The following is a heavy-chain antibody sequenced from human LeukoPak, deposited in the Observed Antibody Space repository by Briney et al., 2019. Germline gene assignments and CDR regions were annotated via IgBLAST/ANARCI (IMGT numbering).Heavy chain of an antibody. J-gene: IGHJ6*03. CDR1: GGSISSSSYY. CDR3: ARDHNYHYYYMDV. CDR2: IYYSGST. Sequence: SETLSLTCTVSGGSISSSSYYWGWIRQPPGKGLEWIGSIYYSGSTYYNPSLKSRVTMSVDTSKNQFSLKLSSVTAADTAVYYCARDHNYHYYYMDVWGKGTTVTVSS. D-gene: IGHD1-20*01. V-gene: IGHV4-39*07.